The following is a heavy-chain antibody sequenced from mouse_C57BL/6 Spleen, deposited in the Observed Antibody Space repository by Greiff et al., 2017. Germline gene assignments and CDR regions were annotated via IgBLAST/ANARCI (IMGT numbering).Heavy chain of an antibody. CDR1: GYSFTGYY. V-gene: IGHV1-42*01. D-gene: IGHD2-4*01. J-gene: IGHJ1*03. Sequence: EVQVVESGPELVKPGASVKISCKASGYSFTGYYMNWVKQSPEKSLEWIGEINPSTGGTTYNQKFKAKATLTVDKSSSTAYMQLKSLTSEDSAVYYCARSQIYYDYDTLYFDVWGTGTTVTVSS. CDR3: ARSQIYYDYDTLYFDV. CDR2: INPSTGGT.